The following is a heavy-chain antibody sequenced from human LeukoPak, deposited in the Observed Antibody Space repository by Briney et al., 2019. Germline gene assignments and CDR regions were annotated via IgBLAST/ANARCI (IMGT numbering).Heavy chain of an antibody. Sequence: GGSLRLSCAASGFTVSSNYMSWVRQAPGKGLEWVSVIYSGGSTYYADSVKGGFTISRDNSKNTLYLQMNSLSAEDTAFYYCAKEELRRITMWGYMDVWGKGTTVTISS. D-gene: IGHD3-10*02. J-gene: IGHJ6*03. CDR2: IYSGGST. V-gene: IGHV3-53*05. CDR1: GFTVSSNY. CDR3: AKEELRRITMWGYMDV.